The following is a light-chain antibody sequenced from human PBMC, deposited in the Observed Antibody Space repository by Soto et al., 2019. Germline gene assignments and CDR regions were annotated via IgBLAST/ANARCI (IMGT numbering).Light chain of an antibody. CDR3: QTWETGARVV. Sequence: QLVLTESPSAAASLGASVKLTCTLSRGHSSYAIAWHQQQPEKGPRYLMKLSSDGSHSKGDGIPDRLSGSSSGAERYLTISSLQSEDEADYYCQTWETGARVVFGGGTKLTVL. J-gene: IGLJ2*01. V-gene: IGLV4-69*01. CDR1: RGHSSYA. CDR2: LSSDGSH.